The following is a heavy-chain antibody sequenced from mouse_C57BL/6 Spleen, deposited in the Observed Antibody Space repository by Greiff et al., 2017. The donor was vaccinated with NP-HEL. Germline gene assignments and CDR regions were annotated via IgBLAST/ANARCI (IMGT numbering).Heavy chain of an antibody. CDR2: INPSTGGT. V-gene: IGHV1-42*01. CDR3: ARKTYYGSPAWFAY. CDR1: GYSFTGYY. D-gene: IGHD1-1*01. J-gene: IGHJ3*01. Sequence: VQLQQSGPELVKPGASVKISCKASGYSFTGYYMNWVKQSPEKSLEWIGEINPSTGGTTYNQKFKAKATLTVDKSSSTAYMQLKSLTSEDSAVYYCARKTYYGSPAWFAYWGQGTLVTVSA.